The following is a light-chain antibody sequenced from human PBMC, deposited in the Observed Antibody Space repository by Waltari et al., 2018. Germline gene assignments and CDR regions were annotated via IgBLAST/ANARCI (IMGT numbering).Light chain of an antibody. Sequence: DIVMNQSPDSLALSLGERATINCQSSHNLLYDSKPKNYLAWFQKKEGQPPKLLIYWASTRASGVPDRFSGSGSGTDFTLTISSLQAEDVAIYYCQQYYTVPLTFGGGTKVEIK. CDR3: QQYYTVPLT. CDR2: WAS. J-gene: IGKJ4*01. V-gene: IGKV4-1*01. CDR1: HNLLYDSKPKNY.